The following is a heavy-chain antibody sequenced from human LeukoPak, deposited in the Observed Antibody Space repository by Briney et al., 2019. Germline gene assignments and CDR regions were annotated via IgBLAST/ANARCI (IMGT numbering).Heavy chain of an antibody. J-gene: IGHJ6*02. CDR3: GRAMDV. Sequence: PGGSLRLSCAASGFTFSSYWVHWVRQAPGKGLEWVANIKQDESEKYYVDSVKGRFTISRDNGKNSVYLQMNSLRAEDTAVYYCGRAMDVWGQGTTVTVS. V-gene: IGHV3-7*01. CDR1: GFTFSSYW. CDR2: IKQDESEK.